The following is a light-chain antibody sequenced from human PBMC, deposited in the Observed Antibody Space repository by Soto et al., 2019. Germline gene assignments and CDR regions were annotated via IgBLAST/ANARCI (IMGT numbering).Light chain of an antibody. J-gene: IGKJ5*01. CDR3: QQLNSYPLT. CDR1: QDITNY. Sequence: DIQMTQSPSSLSASVGDRVTITCQASQDITNYLNWYQQKPGEAPKLLIYDASNLETGVPSRFSGSGSGTDFTVTISSLQPEDIATYYCQQLNSYPLTFGQGTRLEI. CDR2: DAS. V-gene: IGKV1-33*01.